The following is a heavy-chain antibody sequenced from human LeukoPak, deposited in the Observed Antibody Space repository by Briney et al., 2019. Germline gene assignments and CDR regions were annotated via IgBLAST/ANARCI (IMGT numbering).Heavy chain of an antibody. J-gene: IGHJ5*02. Sequence: KASETLSLTCTVSGGSISSGTYYWSWIRQPPGKGLEWIGEINHSGSTNYNPSLKSRVTISVDTSKNQFSLKLSSVTAADTAVYYCARVRLVRGWFDPWGQGTLVTVSS. V-gene: IGHV4-39*07. CDR2: INHSGST. CDR1: GGSISSGTYY. D-gene: IGHD6-19*01. CDR3: ARVRLVRGWFDP.